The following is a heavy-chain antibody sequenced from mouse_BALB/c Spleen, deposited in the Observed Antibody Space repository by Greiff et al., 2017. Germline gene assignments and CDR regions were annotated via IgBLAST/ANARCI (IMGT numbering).Heavy chain of an antibody. CDR2: ISSGGSYT. Sequence: EVQLVESGGGLVKPGGSLKLSCAASGFTFSSYAMSWVRQSPEKRLEWVAEISSGGSYTYYPDTVPGRFTISRDNAKNTLYLEMSSLRSEDTAMYYCARGYRGLFDYWGQGTTLTVSS. V-gene: IGHV5-9-4*01. D-gene: IGHD3-3*01. CDR1: GFTFSSYA. J-gene: IGHJ2*01. CDR3: ARGYRGLFDY.